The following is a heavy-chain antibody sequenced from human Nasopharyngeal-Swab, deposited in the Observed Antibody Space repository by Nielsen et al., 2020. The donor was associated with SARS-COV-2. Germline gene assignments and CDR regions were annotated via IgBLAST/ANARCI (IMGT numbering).Heavy chain of an antibody. D-gene: IGHD5-12*01. CDR3: AREGSFVAPDTFDR. Sequence: GESLKISCAASGFTFSNYNMHWVRQAPGKGLEWISYISKSSSTVYYADSVKGRITISRDNAKSSLYLQMNRLTNEDTAVYYCAREGSFVAPDTFDRWGQRTLVTVSS. V-gene: IGHV3-48*02. J-gene: IGHJ4*02. CDR1: GFTFSNYN. CDR2: ISKSSSTV.